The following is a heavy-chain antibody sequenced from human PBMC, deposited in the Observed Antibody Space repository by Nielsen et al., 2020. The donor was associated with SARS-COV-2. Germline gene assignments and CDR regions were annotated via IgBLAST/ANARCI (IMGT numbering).Heavy chain of an antibody. J-gene: IGHJ4*02. CDR2: IYHSGST. CDR1: GGSISSSSYY. D-gene: IGHD3-22*01. Sequence: GSLRLSCTVSGGSISSSSYYWGWIRQPPGKGLEWIGSIYHSGSTNYNPSLKSRVTISVDKSKNQFSLKLSSVTAADTAVYYCARAIYYYDSSGHFDYWGQGTLVTVSS. V-gene: IGHV4-39*07. CDR3: ARAIYYYDSSGHFDY.